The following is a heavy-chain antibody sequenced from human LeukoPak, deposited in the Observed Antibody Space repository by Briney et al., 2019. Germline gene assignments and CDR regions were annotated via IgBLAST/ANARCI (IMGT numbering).Heavy chain of an antibody. Sequence: SETLSLTCTVSGGSISSYYWSWIRQPPGKGLEWIGYIYYSGSADYNPSLKSRVTISVDTSKNQFSLKLTSLTAADTAVYYCARVRXMAKTPKVDYFDYWGQGTLVTVSS. D-gene: IGHD5-24*01. CDR3: ARVRXMAKTPKVDYFDY. CDR1: GGSISSYY. J-gene: IGHJ4*02. CDR2: IYYSGSA. V-gene: IGHV4-59*01.